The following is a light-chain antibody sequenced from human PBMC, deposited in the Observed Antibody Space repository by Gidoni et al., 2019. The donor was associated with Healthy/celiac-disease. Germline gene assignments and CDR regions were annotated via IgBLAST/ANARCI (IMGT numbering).Light chain of an antibody. J-gene: IGLJ2*01. CDR2: YES. CDR1: NIGSKS. V-gene: IGLV3-21*04. Sequence: SSVLTHPPSVSVAPGKTARITCGGNNIGSKSVHWYQQKPGQAPVLVIYYESDRPSGIPERFSGSNSGNTATLTISRVEAGDEADYYCQVWDSSSDHVVFGGRTKLTVL. CDR3: QVWDSSSDHVV.